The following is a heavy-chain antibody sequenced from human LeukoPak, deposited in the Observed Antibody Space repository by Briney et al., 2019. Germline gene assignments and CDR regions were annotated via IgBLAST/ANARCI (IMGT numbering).Heavy chain of an antibody. CDR3: ARLLSPKSYGVTIYHDYMDV. D-gene: IGHD5-18*01. V-gene: IGHV4-39*01. CDR1: GGSISSSSYH. Sequence: SETLCLTCTVYGGSISSSSYHWGWIRQPPGQGLEWIGNIYYSGSTYYNPSLKSRVTISVDTSKNQFSLRLGSVTAADTAFYYCARLLSPKSYGVTIYHDYMDVWGKGTTVTVSS. CDR2: IYYSGST. J-gene: IGHJ6*03.